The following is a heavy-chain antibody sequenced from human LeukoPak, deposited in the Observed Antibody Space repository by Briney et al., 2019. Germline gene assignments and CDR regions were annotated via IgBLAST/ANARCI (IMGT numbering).Heavy chain of an antibody. J-gene: IGHJ4*02. V-gene: IGHV1-18*01. CDR1: GYTFTSYA. Sequence: ASVKVSCKASGYTFTSYAIHWVRQAPGQRLEWMGLISAYNGNTNYAQKLQGRVTMTTDISTSTAYMELRSLRSDDTAVYYCARNSRESSGSYSIDYWGQGTLVTVSS. D-gene: IGHD1-26*01. CDR2: ISAYNGNT. CDR3: ARNSRESSGSYSIDY.